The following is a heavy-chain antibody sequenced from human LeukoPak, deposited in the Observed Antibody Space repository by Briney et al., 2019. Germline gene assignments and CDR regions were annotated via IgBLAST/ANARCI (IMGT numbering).Heavy chain of an antibody. Sequence: SETLSLTCTVSGGSISSGSYYWSCIRQPAGKGLECIGRIYTSGSTNYNPSLKSRVTISVDTSKNQFSLKLSSVTAADTAVYYCARRRPWFGEFYFDYWGQGTLVTVSS. J-gene: IGHJ4*02. CDR1: GGSISSGSYY. V-gene: IGHV4-61*02. CDR3: ARRRPWFGEFYFDY. CDR2: IYTSGST. D-gene: IGHD3-10*01.